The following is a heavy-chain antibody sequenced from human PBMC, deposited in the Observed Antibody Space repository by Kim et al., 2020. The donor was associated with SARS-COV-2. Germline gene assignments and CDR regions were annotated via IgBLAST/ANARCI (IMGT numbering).Heavy chain of an antibody. D-gene: IGHD3-3*01. Sequence: ASVKVSCKASGYTFTSYYMHWVRQAPGQGLEWMGIINPSGGSTSYAQKFQGRVTMTRDTSTSTVYMELSSLRSEDTAVYYCARDTEYDFWSGYYLGNWFDPWGQGTLVTVSS. CDR1: GYTFTSYY. CDR3: ARDTEYDFWSGYYLGNWFDP. V-gene: IGHV1-46*01. J-gene: IGHJ5*02. CDR2: INPSGGST.